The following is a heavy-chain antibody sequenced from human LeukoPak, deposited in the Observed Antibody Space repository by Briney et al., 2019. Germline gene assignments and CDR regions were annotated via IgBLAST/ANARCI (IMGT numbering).Heavy chain of an antibody. Sequence: GASVKVSCKASGYTFTSSFMHWVRQAPGQGLEWMGIINPSGGSPTYAQKFQGRVTMTRDTSTSTVYMALSSLRSEDTAMYYCARDSSSSSLADPWGQGTLVTVSS. V-gene: IGHV1-46*01. CDR2: INPSGGSP. CDR1: GYTFTSSF. D-gene: IGHD2-2*01. CDR3: ARDSSSSSLADP. J-gene: IGHJ5*02.